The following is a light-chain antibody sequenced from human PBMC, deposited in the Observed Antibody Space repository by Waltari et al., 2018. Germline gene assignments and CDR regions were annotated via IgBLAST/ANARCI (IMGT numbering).Light chain of an antibody. Sequence: EIVMTQSPATLSGFPGERATLSCRASQSIRSNLTWYQHTPGQPPSRLIYGASTRATVAPARISGSESGTEFNLTISRLPSEDFAVYFCQQYDNWLGKFGQGTKVEIK. V-gene: IGKV3-15*01. CDR3: QQYDNWLGK. J-gene: IGKJ1*01. CDR1: QSIRSN. CDR2: GAS.